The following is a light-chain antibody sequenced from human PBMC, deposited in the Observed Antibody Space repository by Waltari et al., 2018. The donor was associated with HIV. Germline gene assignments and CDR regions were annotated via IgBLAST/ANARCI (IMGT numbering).Light chain of an antibody. CDR1: SSDVGRYSH. CDR3: CSYAGSYTHYV. J-gene: IGLJ1*01. CDR2: YVI. Sequence: QSALTQPRPVSGSPGQSVPMPCTRTSSDVGRYSHVSCYQQQPDKAPKLIIDYVIKRPSGFPDRFSGSKSDNTASLTISGLQAEDEAVYYCCSYAGSYTHYVFGTGTNVTVL. V-gene: IGLV2-11*01.